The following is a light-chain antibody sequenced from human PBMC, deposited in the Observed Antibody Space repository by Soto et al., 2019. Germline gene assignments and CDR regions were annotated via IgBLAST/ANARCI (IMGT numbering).Light chain of an antibody. V-gene: IGKV3-20*01. CDR1: QSVSSSY. J-gene: IGKJ5*01. Sequence: EIVLTQSPGTLSLSPGERATLSCRASQSVSSSYLAWYQQKPGQAPRLLIYGASSRATGIPDRFSGSGSGTDFTLTISRLEPEDFAVYDCQQYGSSPLVTFGQGTRLQSK. CDR2: GAS. CDR3: QQYGSSPLVT.